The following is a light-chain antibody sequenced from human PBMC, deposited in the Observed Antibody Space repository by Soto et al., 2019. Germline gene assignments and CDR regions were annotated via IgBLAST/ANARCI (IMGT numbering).Light chain of an antibody. CDR3: SSYTSSSTRYV. J-gene: IGLJ1*01. CDR2: GHT. Sequence: QSVLTQPPSVSGAPGQRVIISCTGSTSNIGAGYDVNWYQHLPGKAPKLLIYGHTNRPSGVPDRFSGSKSGTSASLAITGLQPEDEAVYYCSSYTSSSTRYVFGTGTKLTVL. V-gene: IGLV1-40*01. CDR1: TSNIGAGYD.